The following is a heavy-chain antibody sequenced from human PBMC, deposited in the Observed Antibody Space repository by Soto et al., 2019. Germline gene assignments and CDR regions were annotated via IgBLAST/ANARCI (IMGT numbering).Heavy chain of an antibody. V-gene: IGHV1-8*01. CDR3: ARAIRITMIGGAHYYFAY. D-gene: IGHD3-22*01. J-gene: IGHJ4*02. CDR2: MNPNSGNT. CDR1: GYTFTSYD. Sequence: AAVKVSCKASGYTFTSYDINWVRQATGQGLEWMGWMNPNSGNTGYAQKFQGRVTMTRNTSISTAYMELSSLRSEDTAVYYCARAIRITMIGGAHYYFAYWGQGTRVTFSS.